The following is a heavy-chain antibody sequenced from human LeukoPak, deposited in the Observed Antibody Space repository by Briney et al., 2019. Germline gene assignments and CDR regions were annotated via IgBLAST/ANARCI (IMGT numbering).Heavy chain of an antibody. D-gene: IGHD2-2*01. CDR3: ASIEGAAAAGSWFDP. Sequence: SETLSLTCTVSGGSISSYYWSWIRQPPGKGLEWIGEINHSGSTNYNPSLKSRVTISVDTSKNQFSLKPSSVTAADTAVYYCASIEGAAAAGSWFDPWGQGTLVTVSS. CDR1: GGSISSYY. V-gene: IGHV4-34*01. J-gene: IGHJ5*02. CDR2: INHSGST.